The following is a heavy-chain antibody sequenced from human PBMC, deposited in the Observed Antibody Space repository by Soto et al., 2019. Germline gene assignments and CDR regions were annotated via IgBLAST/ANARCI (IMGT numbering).Heavy chain of an antibody. CDR3: ARVPAYYDFWSGYSQLYYFDY. Sequence: SETLSLTCTVSGGSISSYYWSWIRQPPGKGLEWIGYIYYSGSTNYNPSLKSRVTISVDTSKNQFSLKLSSVTAADTAVYYCARVPAYYDFWSGYSQLYYFDYWGQGTLVTVSS. V-gene: IGHV4-59*01. CDR1: GGSISSYY. CDR2: IYYSGST. D-gene: IGHD3-3*01. J-gene: IGHJ4*02.